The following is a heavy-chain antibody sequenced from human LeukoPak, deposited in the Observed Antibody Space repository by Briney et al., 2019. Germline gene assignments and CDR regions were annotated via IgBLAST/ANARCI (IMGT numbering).Heavy chain of an antibody. CDR1: GGTFSSYA. D-gene: IGHD2-2*01. Sequence: AASVKVSCKASGGTFSSYAISWVRQAPGQGLEWMGGIIPIFGTANYAQKFQGRVTITADESTSTAYMELSSLRSEDTAVYYCARDVRHRYCSSTSCYRGWFDPWGRGTLVTVSS. V-gene: IGHV1-69*13. CDR3: ARDVRHRYCSSTSCYRGWFDP. CDR2: IIPIFGTA. J-gene: IGHJ5*02.